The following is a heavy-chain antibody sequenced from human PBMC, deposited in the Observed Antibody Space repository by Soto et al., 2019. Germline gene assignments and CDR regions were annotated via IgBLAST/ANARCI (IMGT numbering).Heavy chain of an antibody. CDR1: GFTFSNAW. CDR3: TTGGTSRAKDYYYGMDV. CDR2: IKSKTDGGTT. Sequence: GSLRLSCAASGFTFSNAWMSWVRQAPGKGLEWVGRIKSKTDGGTTDYAAPVKGRFTISRDDSKNTLYLQMNSLRTEDTAVYYCTTGGTSRAKDYYYGMDVWGQGTTVTVSS. V-gene: IGHV3-15*01. D-gene: IGHD3-16*01. J-gene: IGHJ6*02.